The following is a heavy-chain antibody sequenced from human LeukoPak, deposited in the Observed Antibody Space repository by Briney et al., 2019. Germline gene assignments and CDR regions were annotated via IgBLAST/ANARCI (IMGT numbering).Heavy chain of an antibody. V-gene: IGHV3-66*01. CDR2: IYSGGST. Sequence: PGGSLRLSCAASGFTVSSNYMSWVRQAPGKGLEWVSVIYSGGSTYYADSVKGRFTISRDNSKNTLYLQMNSLRAEDTAVYYCARVRNHDYKGYYGMDVWGQGTTVTVSS. D-gene: IGHD4-4*01. CDR3: ARVRNHDYKGYYGMDV. J-gene: IGHJ6*02. CDR1: GFTVSSNY.